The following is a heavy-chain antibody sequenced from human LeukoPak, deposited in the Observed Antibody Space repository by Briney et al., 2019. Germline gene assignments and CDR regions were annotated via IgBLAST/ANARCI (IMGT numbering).Heavy chain of an antibody. Sequence: PGGSLRLSCAASGFTFSSYAMSWVRQAPGKGLEWVSAISGSGGSTYYADSVKGRSTISRDNSKNTLYLQMNSLRAEDTAVYYCAKDRPTLKYYYDSIPLDYWGQGTLVTVSS. D-gene: IGHD3-22*01. CDR1: GFTFSSYA. CDR2: ISGSGGST. CDR3: AKDRPTLKYYYDSIPLDY. J-gene: IGHJ4*02. V-gene: IGHV3-23*01.